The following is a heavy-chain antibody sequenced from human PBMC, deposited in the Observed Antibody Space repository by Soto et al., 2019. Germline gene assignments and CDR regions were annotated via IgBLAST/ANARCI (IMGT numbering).Heavy chain of an antibody. CDR3: ARIDEYSSSGEDAFEI. D-gene: IGHD6-13*01. CDR1: GYTFTSYG. Sequence: QVQLVQSGAEVKKPGASVKVSCKASGYTFTSYGISWVRQAPGQGLEWMGWISAYNGNTNYAQKLQGRVTMTTDTSTGTAYMELRRLRSDDTAVYYCARIDEYSSSGEDAFEIWGQGTMVTVSS. J-gene: IGHJ3*02. CDR2: ISAYNGNT. V-gene: IGHV1-18*01.